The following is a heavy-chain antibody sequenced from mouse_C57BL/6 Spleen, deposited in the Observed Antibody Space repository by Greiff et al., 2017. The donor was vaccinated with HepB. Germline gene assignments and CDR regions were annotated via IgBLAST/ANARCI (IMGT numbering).Heavy chain of an antibody. CDR2: IYPGSGST. J-gene: IGHJ3*01. V-gene: IGHV1-55*01. D-gene: IGHD1-1*01. CDR1: GYTFTSYW. Sequence: QVQLQQPGAELVKPGASVKMSCKASGYTFTSYWLTWVKQRPGQGLEWIGDIYPGSGSTNYNEKFKSKATLTVDTSSSTAYMQLSSLTSEDSAVYYCAREENGSSYGFAYWGQGTLVTVSA. CDR3: AREENGSSYGFAY.